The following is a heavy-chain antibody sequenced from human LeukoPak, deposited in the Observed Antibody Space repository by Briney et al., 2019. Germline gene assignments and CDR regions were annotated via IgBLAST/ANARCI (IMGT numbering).Heavy chain of an antibody. J-gene: IGHJ4*02. CDR1: GYSFINYG. CDR3: ASGEGCSSNSCTLDY. V-gene: IGHV1-18*01. CDR2: ISAYNDDT. D-gene: IGHD2-2*01. Sequence: ASVKVSCKASGYSFINYGISWVRQAPGQGLEWMGWISAYNDDTRYAQQLEGRVTMTTDTSTRTAYMELRSLRSDDTAVYYCASGEGCSSNSCTLDYWGRGTLVTVSS.